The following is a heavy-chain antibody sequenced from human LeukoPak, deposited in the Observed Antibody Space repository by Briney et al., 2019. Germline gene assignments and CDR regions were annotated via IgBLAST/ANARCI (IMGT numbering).Heavy chain of an antibody. Sequence: PGGSLRLSCAASGFTFSSYSMNWVRQAPGKGLDWVSSISSSSSYIYYADSVKGRFTISRDNAKNSLYLQMNSLRAEDTAVYYCAKAYYDSGSYGYWGQGTLVTVSS. CDR3: AKAYYDSGSYGY. CDR2: ISSSSSYI. J-gene: IGHJ4*02. V-gene: IGHV3-21*04. CDR1: GFTFSSYS. D-gene: IGHD3-10*01.